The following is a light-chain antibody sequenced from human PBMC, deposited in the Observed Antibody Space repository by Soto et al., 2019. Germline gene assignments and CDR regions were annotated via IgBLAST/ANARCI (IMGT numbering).Light chain of an antibody. CDR3: QQFKSYPPLP. CDR1: QGISSA. V-gene: IGKV1-13*02. J-gene: IGKJ4*01. CDR2: DAS. Sequence: AIQLTQSPSSLSASVGDRVTITCRASQGISSALAWYQQKPGKAPKLLIYDASSLESGVPSRFSGSGSGTDFTLTISSLQPEFFSSYYCQQFKSYPPLPFAGGPKLDIK.